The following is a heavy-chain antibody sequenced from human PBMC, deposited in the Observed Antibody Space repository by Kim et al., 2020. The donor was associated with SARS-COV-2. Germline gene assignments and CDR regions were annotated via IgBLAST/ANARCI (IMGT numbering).Heavy chain of an antibody. J-gene: IGHJ6*02. CDR3: ARAGVTVTTISSSRGMDV. Sequence: GGSLRLSCAASGFTFSSYSMNWVRQAPGKGLEWVSYISSSGSTIYYADSVKGRFTISRDKAKNSLYLQMNSLRDEDTAVYYRARAGVTVTTISSSRGMDVWGQGTTVTVSS. D-gene: IGHD4-17*01. CDR1: GFTFSSYS. CDR2: ISSSGSTI. V-gene: IGHV3-48*02.